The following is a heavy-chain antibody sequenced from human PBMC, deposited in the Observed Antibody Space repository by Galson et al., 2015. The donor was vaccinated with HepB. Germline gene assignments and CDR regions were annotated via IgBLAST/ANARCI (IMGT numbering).Heavy chain of an antibody. CDR2: INQDGSEK. CDR1: GFTFSMYW. D-gene: IGHD3-3*01. CDR3: ARDYDPGARPRWYFDL. Sequence: SLRLSCAVSGFTFSMYWMGWVRQAPGKGLEWVATINQDGSEKYYVDSVRGRFTISRDNAKNSLCVQMNSLRAEDTAVYYCARDYDPGARPRWYFDLWGRGTLVTVSS. J-gene: IGHJ2*01. V-gene: IGHV3-7*01.